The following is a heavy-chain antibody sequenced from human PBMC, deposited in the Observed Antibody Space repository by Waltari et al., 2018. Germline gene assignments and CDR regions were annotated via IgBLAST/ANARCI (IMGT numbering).Heavy chain of an antibody. Sequence: QVQLQQWGAGLLKPSETLSLTCAVYGGSFSGSYWSWLRQPPGKGLEWIGEINHSGSTNYNPSLKSRVTISVDTSKNQFSLKLSSVTAADTAVYYCARVVGYSGYDVDYWGQGTLVTVSS. CDR1: GGSFSGSY. CDR2: INHSGST. D-gene: IGHD5-12*01. J-gene: IGHJ4*02. V-gene: IGHV4-34*01. CDR3: ARVVGYSGYDVDY.